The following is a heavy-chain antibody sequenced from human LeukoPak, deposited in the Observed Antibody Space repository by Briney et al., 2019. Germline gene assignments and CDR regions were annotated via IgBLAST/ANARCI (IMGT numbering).Heavy chain of an antibody. CDR3: TRYSVGFDY. V-gene: IGHV3-73*01. Sequence: GGSLRLSCAASGFTFSGSAMHWVRQASGKGLEWVGRIRSKANSYATVYAALVKGRFTISRDDSKNTAYLQMNSLKTEDTAVYYCTRYSVGFDYWGQGTLVTVSS. J-gene: IGHJ4*02. CDR2: IRSKANSYAT. CDR1: GFTFSGSA. D-gene: IGHD5/OR15-5a*01.